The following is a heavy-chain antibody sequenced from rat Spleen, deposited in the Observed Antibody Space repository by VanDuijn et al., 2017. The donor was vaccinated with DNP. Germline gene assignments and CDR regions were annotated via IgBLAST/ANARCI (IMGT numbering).Heavy chain of an antibody. J-gene: IGHJ2*01. CDR1: GFIFSDFY. CDR3: TTAGSYGFDY. CDR2: IAYDGFTT. V-gene: IGHV5-20*01. Sequence: EVQLVESDGGLVQPGRSLKLSCAASGFIFSDFYMACVRQAPTKGLEWVATIAYDGFTTYYRDSVKGRFTISRDNAQSTLYLQMDSLRSEDTATYYCTTAGSYGFDYWGQGVMVTVSS. D-gene: IGHD1-2*01.